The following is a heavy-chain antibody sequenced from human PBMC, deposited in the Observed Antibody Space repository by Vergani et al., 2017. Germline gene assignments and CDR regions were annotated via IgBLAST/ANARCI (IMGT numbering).Heavy chain of an antibody. D-gene: IGHD4-17*01. J-gene: IGHJ4*02. CDR3: ARDWPTVTNDY. V-gene: IGHV1-2*02. Sequence: QVQLVQSGAEVKKPGASVKVSCKVSGYTLTELSMHWVRQAPGKGLEWMGWINPNSGGTNYAQKFQGRVTMTRDTSISTAYMELSRLRSDDTAVYYCARDWPTVTNDYWGQGTLVTVSS. CDR1: GYTLTELS. CDR2: INPNSGGT.